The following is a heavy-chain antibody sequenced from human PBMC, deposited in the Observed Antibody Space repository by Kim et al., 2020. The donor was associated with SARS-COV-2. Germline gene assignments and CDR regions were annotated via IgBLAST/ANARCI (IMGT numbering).Heavy chain of an antibody. D-gene: IGHD3-22*01. V-gene: IGHV3-23*01. Sequence: ADCVKGRFTSSRDKSKSTLYLQMDSLRGEDTAVYYCAKRMGSMMPTRGMDVWGQGTTVTVSS. CDR3: AKRMGSMMPTRGMDV. J-gene: IGHJ6*02.